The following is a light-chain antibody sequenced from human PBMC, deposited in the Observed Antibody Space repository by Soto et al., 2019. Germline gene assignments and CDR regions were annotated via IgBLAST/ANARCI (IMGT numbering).Light chain of an antibody. Sequence: DIQMTQSPSSLSASVGDTVTITCRASQSFNNYLNWYQQKPGKAPKLLIYAASRLLSGVPSRFSGSGFGTEFTLTISSLQPEDFGTYYCQQTYSTPRTFGPGTRVD. J-gene: IGKJ3*01. CDR1: QSFNNY. CDR3: QQTYSTPRT. CDR2: AAS. V-gene: IGKV1-39*01.